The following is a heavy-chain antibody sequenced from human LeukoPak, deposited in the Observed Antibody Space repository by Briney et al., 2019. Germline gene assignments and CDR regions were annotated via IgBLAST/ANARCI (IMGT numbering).Heavy chain of an antibody. Sequence: ASVKVSCKASGYTFTGYYKHWVRQAPGQGLEWMGWINPNSGGTNYAQKFQGRVTMTRDTSISTAYMELSRLRSDDTAVYYCARPRGYYDSSGYYYPRWYFDLWGRGTLVTVSS. CDR3: ARPRGYYDSSGYYYPRWYFDL. J-gene: IGHJ2*01. D-gene: IGHD3-22*01. CDR1: GYTFTGYY. CDR2: INPNSGGT. V-gene: IGHV1-2*02.